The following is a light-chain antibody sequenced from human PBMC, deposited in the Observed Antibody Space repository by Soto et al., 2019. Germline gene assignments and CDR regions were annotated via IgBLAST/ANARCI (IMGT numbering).Light chain of an antibody. CDR1: QSISSW. V-gene: IGKV1-5*01. Sequence: DIQMTQSPSTLSASVGDRVTITCRASQSISSWLAWYQQKPGKAPNLLIYDASYLESGVPSRFSGSGSGTEFTLTISSLQPDDFATYYCQQYNSYSYTFGQGTKLEIK. CDR3: QQYNSYSYT. J-gene: IGKJ2*01. CDR2: DAS.